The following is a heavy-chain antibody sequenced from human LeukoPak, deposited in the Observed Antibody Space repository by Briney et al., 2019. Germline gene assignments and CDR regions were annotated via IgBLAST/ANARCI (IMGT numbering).Heavy chain of an antibody. D-gene: IGHD4-17*01. J-gene: IGHJ6*03. Sequence: SETLSLTCTVAGGAISSFYWSWIRQPPGKGLDWIGYIYYSGNTKYNPSLKSRVTISVDTPKNQFSLKLSSVTAADTAVYYCARVVDYGDYGSPGYYYYMDVWGKGTTVTVSS. CDR2: IYYSGNT. CDR3: ARVVDYGDYGSPGYYYYMDV. V-gene: IGHV4-59*01. CDR1: GGAISSFY.